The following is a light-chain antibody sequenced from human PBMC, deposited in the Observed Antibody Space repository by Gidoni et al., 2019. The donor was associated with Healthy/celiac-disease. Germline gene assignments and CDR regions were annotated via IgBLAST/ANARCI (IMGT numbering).Light chain of an antibody. CDR2: DAS. CDR3: QQRSNWPLT. Sequence: EIVLTQSPATLSLSPGERATLSCRASQSVSRYLAWYQQKPGQAPRLLIYDASTRATGIPARFSGSGSGTDFTLTIISLEPEDFAVYYCQQRSNWPLTFGGXTKVEIK. J-gene: IGKJ4*01. CDR1: QSVSRY. V-gene: IGKV3-11*01.